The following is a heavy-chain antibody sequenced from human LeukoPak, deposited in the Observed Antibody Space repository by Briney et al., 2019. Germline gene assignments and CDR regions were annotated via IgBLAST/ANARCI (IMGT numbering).Heavy chain of an antibody. D-gene: IGHD6-19*01. CDR3: AGSVLSGNFDY. J-gene: IGHJ4*02. CDR1: GYTFTSYY. CDR2: INPSGGST. V-gene: IGHV1-46*01. Sequence: ASVKVSCKASGYTFTSYYMHWVRQAPGQGLEWMGIINPSGGSTSYARKFQGRVTMTRDMSTSTVYMELSSLRSEDTAVYYCAGSVLSGNFDYWGQGTLVTVSS.